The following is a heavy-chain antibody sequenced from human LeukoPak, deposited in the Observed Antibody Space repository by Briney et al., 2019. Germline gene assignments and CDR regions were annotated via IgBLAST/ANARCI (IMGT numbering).Heavy chain of an antibody. Sequence: ASVKISCKASGYTFTSYGISWVRQAPGQGLEWMGWISAYNGNTNYAQRLQGRVTMTTDTSTSTAYMELRSLRSDDTAVYYCANLVPYGNNYYYMDVWGKGTTVTVSS. CDR1: GYTFTSYG. J-gene: IGHJ6*03. D-gene: IGHD1/OR15-1a*01. V-gene: IGHV1-18*01. CDR3: ANLVPYGNNYYYMDV. CDR2: ISAYNGNT.